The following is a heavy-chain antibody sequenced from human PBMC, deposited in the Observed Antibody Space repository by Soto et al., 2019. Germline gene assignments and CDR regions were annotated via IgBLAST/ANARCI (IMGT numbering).Heavy chain of an antibody. J-gene: IGHJ4*02. D-gene: IGHD3-10*01. V-gene: IGHV1-8*01. CDR1: GDTFTTYD. Sequence: ASVKVSCKASGDTFTTYDINWVRQATGHGLEWMGWINPNSGDIGYAQRFQGRVTMTRDTAIRTAYMEVSSLRSDDTAVYYCARGRASGSYYLLDYWGQGTLVTVSS. CDR2: INPNSGDI. CDR3: ARGRASGSYYLLDY.